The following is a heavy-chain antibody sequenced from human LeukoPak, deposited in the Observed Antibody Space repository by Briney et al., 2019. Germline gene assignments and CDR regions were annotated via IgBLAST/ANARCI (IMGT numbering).Heavy chain of an antibody. J-gene: IGHJ4*02. Sequence: GGSLRLSCAASGFMFSNYWMHWVRQAPGKGQVWVSRIDSDGSVTTYADSVKGRFTISRVNAKNTLYLQMNSLRADDTAVYYCARGLGDYWGQGTLVTVSS. CDR2: IDSDGSVT. CDR3: ARGLGDY. V-gene: IGHV3-74*01. CDR1: GFMFSNYW. D-gene: IGHD7-27*01.